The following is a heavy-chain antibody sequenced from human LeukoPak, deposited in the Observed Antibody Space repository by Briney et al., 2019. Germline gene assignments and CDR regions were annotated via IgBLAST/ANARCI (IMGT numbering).Heavy chain of an antibody. Sequence: ASVKVSCKASGGTFSSYAISWVRQAPGQGLEWMGRIIPILGIANYAQKFQGRVTITADKSTSTAYMELSSLRSEDTAVYYCIGEPASSRTFPFDYWGQGTLVTVSS. CDR2: IIPILGIA. V-gene: IGHV1-69*04. D-gene: IGHD6-13*01. CDR3: IGEPASSRTFPFDY. J-gene: IGHJ4*02. CDR1: GGTFSSYA.